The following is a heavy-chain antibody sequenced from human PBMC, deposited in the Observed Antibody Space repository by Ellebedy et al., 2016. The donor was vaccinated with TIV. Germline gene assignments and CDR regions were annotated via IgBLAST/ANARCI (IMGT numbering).Heavy chain of an antibody. CDR2: LSTSGGST. V-gene: IGHV3-23*01. Sequence: PGGSLRLSCVASGFTFSNYAMSWVRQAPGKGLDWVSRLSTSGGSTYYADSVKGRFTISRDNSKNTLYLQMNSLRGEDTAVYYCAKRVTMVREVITYYHYAMDVWGQGTTVTVSS. J-gene: IGHJ6*02. D-gene: IGHD3-10*01. CDR1: GFTFSNYA. CDR3: AKRVTMVREVITYYHYAMDV.